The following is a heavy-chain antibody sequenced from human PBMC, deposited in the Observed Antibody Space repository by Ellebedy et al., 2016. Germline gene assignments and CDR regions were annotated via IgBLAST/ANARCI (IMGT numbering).Heavy chain of an antibody. Sequence: GESLKISCAASGFTFSSYAMSWVRQAPGKGLEWVSAISGSGGSTYYADSVKGRFTISRDNSKNTLYLQMNSLRAEDTAVYYCAKAWIQLWYDAFDIWGQGTMVTVSS. V-gene: IGHV3-23*01. CDR3: AKAWIQLWYDAFDI. D-gene: IGHD5-18*01. CDR2: ISGSGGST. J-gene: IGHJ3*02. CDR1: GFTFSSYA.